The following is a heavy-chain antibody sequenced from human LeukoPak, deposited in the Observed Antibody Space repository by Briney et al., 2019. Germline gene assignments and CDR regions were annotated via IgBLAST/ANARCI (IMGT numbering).Heavy chain of an antibody. CDR1: GFTFSDYY. D-gene: IGHD6-13*01. V-gene: IGHV3-11*06. Sequence: PGGSLRLSCAASGFTFSDYYMSWIRHAPGKGLEWVSYISSSSSYTNYADSVKGRFTISRDNAKNSLYLQMNSLRAEDTAVYYCARDSDSSSWYDRDYYYYYGMDVWGKGTTVTVSS. CDR2: ISSSSSYT. J-gene: IGHJ6*04. CDR3: ARDSDSSSWYDRDYYYYYGMDV.